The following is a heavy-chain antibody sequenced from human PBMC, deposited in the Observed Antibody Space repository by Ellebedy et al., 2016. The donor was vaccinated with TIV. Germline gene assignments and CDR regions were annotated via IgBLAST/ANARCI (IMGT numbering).Heavy chain of an antibody. CDR2: LHPSGTP. CDR1: GVSITSHF. Sequence: SETLSLTCAVSGVSITSHFWTWIRQPAGGGLEWIGRLHPSGTPNYNPSLKSRVIISRDTSKDQFSLKLRSVTAADTAVYYCARHGPQWFDAFDLWGQGTLVTVSS. J-gene: IGHJ3*01. D-gene: IGHD3-22*01. CDR3: ARHGPQWFDAFDL. V-gene: IGHV4-4*07.